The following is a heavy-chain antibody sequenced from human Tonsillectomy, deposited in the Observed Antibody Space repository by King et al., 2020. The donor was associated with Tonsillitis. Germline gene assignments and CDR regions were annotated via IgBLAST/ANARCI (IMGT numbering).Heavy chain of an antibody. CDR3: VTKGFILEAFEI. Sequence: QLQESGPGLVKPSETLSLTCTVSGGSISRSGYYWGWIRQAPGKGLEWIGTMNYSGSPYYNPSLTSRVTVSVDTSKNQFSLNLSSVTAADTAVYYCVTKGFILEAFEIWGQGTLVTVSS. D-gene: IGHD3-3*01. CDR1: GGSISRSGYY. V-gene: IGHV4-39*01. J-gene: IGHJ3*02. CDR2: MNYSGSP.